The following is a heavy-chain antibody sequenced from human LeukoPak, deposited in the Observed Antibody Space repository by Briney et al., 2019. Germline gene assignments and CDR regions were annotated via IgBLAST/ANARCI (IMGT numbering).Heavy chain of an antibody. CDR2: ISSSSSYI. J-gene: IGHJ4*02. CDR1: GFTFSSYS. Sequence: GGSLRLSCAASGFTFSSYSMNWVRQAPGKGLEWVSSISSSSSYIYYADSVKGRFTISRDNAKNSLYLQMNSLRAEDTAVYYCARDREVVAATFDYWGQGTQVTVSS. V-gene: IGHV3-21*01. D-gene: IGHD2-15*01. CDR3: ARDREVVAATFDY.